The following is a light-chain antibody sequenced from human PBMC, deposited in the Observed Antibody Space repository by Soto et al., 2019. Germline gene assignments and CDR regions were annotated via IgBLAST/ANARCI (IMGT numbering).Light chain of an antibody. J-gene: IGKJ1*01. CDR1: QSISSNL. CDR3: QQYGSSAWT. CDR2: GAS. Sequence: NVLPLYPAPLSLSPGESATLSCRASQSISSNLLAWYQQKPGQAPRLLIYGASSRATGIPDRFSGSGSGTDFTLTISRLEPEDFAVYYCQQYGSSAWTFGQGTKVDIK. V-gene: IGKV3-20*01.